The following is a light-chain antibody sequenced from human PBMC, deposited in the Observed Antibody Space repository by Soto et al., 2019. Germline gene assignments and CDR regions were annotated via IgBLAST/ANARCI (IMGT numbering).Light chain of an antibody. CDR1: SSDVGGYNY. CDR3: SSYTTSNTRQIV. CDR2: DVS. V-gene: IGLV2-14*03. Sequence: QSALTQPASVSGSPGQSITISCTGTSSDVGGYNYVSWYQQHPGKAPKFMIYDVSNRPSGVSNRFSGSKYGNTASLTISGVQADDEADYYCSSYTTSNTRQIVFGAGTKLTVL. J-gene: IGLJ1*01.